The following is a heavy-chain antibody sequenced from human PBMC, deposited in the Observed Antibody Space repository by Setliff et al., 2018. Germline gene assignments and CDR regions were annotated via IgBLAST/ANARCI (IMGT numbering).Heavy chain of an antibody. J-gene: IGHJ6*03. CDR2: IYIGGSA. CDR1: GGSISSYY. Sequence: PSETLSLTCTVSGGSISSYYWSWIRQPAGKGLEWIGHIYIGGSANYNPSLKSRVTMSIDTSKNQFSLKLNSVTAAGMAVYYCAREQWLDPPGYYYMDVWAKGTTVTSP. D-gene: IGHD6-19*01. CDR3: AREQWLDPPGYYYMDV. V-gene: IGHV4-4*07.